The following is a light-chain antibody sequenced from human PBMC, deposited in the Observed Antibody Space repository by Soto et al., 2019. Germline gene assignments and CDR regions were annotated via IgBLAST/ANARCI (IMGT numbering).Light chain of an antibody. J-gene: IGKJ1*01. Sequence: DIQMTQSPSTLSASVGDRVTITCRASQRISNWLAWYQQKPGKAPNLLISKASSLESRVPSRFSGSESGTEFTLTISSLQPDDFVTYFCQQYDTYSWLFAQGTKVELK. V-gene: IGKV1-5*03. CDR3: QQYDTYSWL. CDR1: QRISNW. CDR2: KAS.